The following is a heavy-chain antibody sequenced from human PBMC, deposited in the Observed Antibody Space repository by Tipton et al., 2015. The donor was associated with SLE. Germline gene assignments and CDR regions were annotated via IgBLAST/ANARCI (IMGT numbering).Heavy chain of an antibody. CDR3: VKGQEVAATNYYYYMDV. CDR1: GVSTTSHY. V-gene: IGHV4-59*11. Sequence: LRLSCSVSGVSTTSHYWTWIRQAPGKGPEWIGHMSDSGDTNYNPSLKSRVTISVDTSRSQISLRLNSVTAADTAIYYCVKGQEVAATNYYYYMDVWGKGTTVTVS. J-gene: IGHJ6*03. CDR2: MSDSGDT. D-gene: IGHD6-19*01.